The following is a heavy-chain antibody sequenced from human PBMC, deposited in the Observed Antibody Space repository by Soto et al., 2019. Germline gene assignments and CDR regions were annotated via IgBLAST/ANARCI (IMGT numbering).Heavy chain of an antibody. D-gene: IGHD3-10*01. CDR3: ASMGYHYGSGSYPLDY. CDR1: XGSISRYY. V-gene: IGHV4-59*08. J-gene: IGHJ4*02. CDR2: MYNSGST. Sequence: PSETLSLTCTVSXGSISRYYWTWIRQPPGKGLEWIGFMYNSGSTHYNPSLKSRVTISLDTSKNQFSLNLRSVTAADTAVYYCASMGYHYGSGSYPLDYWGQGTLVTVSS.